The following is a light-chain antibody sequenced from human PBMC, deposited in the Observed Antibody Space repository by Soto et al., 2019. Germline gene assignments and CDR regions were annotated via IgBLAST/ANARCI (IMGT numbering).Light chain of an antibody. Sequence: QSALTQPASVSGSPGQSITISCTGTSSDVGGRDYVSWYQQHPGKAPKLMIYEVNQWPSGVSSRFSGSKSGNTASLTISGLQAEDEADYYCSSYTNSNTWVFGGGTQLTVL. CDR2: EVN. J-gene: IGLJ3*02. CDR1: SSDVGGRDY. V-gene: IGLV2-14*01. CDR3: SSYTNSNTWV.